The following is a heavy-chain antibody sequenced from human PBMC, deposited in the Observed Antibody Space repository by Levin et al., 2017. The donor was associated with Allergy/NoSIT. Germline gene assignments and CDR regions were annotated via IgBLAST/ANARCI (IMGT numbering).Heavy chain of an antibody. D-gene: IGHD4-17*01. Sequence: SETLSLTCTVSGGSISSSTYYWGWIRQPPGKGLEWIGSIYYSGDTYYNPSLKSRLTISVDTSKNQFSLNLSSVTAADTAVYYCARLRGAMTTVTTVPDYWGQGTLVTVSS. J-gene: IGHJ4*02. CDR2: IYYSGDT. V-gene: IGHV4-39*01. CDR1: GGSISSSTYY. CDR3: ARLRGAMTTVTTVPDY.